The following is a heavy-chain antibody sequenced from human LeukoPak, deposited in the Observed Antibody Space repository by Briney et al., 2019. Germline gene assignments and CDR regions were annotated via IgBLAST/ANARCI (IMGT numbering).Heavy chain of an antibody. CDR2: ISGSGDKS. V-gene: IGHV3-23*01. CDR3: AKSLPDGRSLDY. J-gene: IGHJ4*02. Sequence: GGSLRLSCAASGFTFSSYAMSWVRQAPGKGLEWVSAISGSGDKSFYGDSVKGRFTISRDNSKNTLYLQMNSLRADDTAVYSCAKSLPDGRSLDYWGQGTLVTVSS. CDR1: GFTFSSYA. D-gene: IGHD5-24*01.